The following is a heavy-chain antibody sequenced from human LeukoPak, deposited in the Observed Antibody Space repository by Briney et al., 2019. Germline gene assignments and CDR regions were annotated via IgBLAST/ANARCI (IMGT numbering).Heavy chain of an antibody. V-gene: IGHV1-69*13. CDR2: IIPIFGTA. D-gene: IGHD6-13*01. CDR3: AREGIAAEGLFDY. J-gene: IGHJ4*02. CDR1: GGTFSSYA. Sequence: SVKVSCKASGGTFSSYAISWVRQAPGQGLEWMGGIIPIFGTANYAQKFQGRVTITADESTSTAYMELSSLRSEDTAVHYCAREGIAAEGLFDYWGQGTLVTVSS.